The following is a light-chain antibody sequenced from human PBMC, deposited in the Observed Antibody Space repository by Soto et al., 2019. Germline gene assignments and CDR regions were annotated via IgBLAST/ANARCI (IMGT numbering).Light chain of an antibody. Sequence: QSVLTQPASVSGSPGQSITISCTGTSSDVGSYNLFSWYQQHPGTAPKLMIYDDIERPSVVSNRFSGSKSGNTASLTISGLQTEDAADYYCCSYAGGTSVVFGGGTKLTVL. V-gene: IGLV2-23*01. CDR3: CSYAGGTSVV. CDR1: SSDVGSYNL. CDR2: DDI. J-gene: IGLJ2*01.